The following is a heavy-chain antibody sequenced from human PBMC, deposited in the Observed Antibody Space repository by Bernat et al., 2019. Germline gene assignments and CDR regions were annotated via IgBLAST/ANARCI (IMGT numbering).Heavy chain of an antibody. CDR3: ARAPAGVADFDWLLYDSWFDP. CDR2: INHSGST. CDR1: GGSFSGYY. V-gene: IGHV4-34*01. D-gene: IGHD3-9*01. Sequence: QVQLQQWGAGLLKPSETLSLTRAVYGGSFSGYYWSWIRQPPGKGLEWIGEINHSGSTNYNPPLKSRVTISVDTSKNQFSLKLSSVTAADTAVYYCARAPAGVADFDWLLYDSWFDPWGQGTLVTVSS. J-gene: IGHJ5*02.